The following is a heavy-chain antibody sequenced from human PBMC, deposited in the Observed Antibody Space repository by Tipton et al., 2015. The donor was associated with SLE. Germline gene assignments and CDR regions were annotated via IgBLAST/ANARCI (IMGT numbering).Heavy chain of an antibody. CDR2: INHSGST. CDR3: AGVCRVPAAGNWFDP. D-gene: IGHD2-2*01. CDR1: GGSFSDYY. Sequence: TLSLTCAVYGGSFSDYYWSWIRQPPGKGLEWIGEINHSGSTNYNPSLKSRVTISVDTSKNQFSLKLSSVTAADTAVYYCAGVCRVPAAGNWFDPWGQGTLVTVSS. V-gene: IGHV4-34*01. J-gene: IGHJ5*02.